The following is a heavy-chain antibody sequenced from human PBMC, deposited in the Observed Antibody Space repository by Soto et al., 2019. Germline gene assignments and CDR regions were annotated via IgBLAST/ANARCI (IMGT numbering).Heavy chain of an antibody. D-gene: IGHD3-22*01. CDR2: IIPIFGTA. CDR3: ARGEGIGVMRYDSSGYYSYYYGMDV. CDR1: GGTFSSYA. Sequence: ASVKVSCKASGGTFSSYAISWVRQAPGQGLEWMGGIIPIFGTANYAQKFQGRVTITADESTSTAYMELSSLRSEDTAVDYCARGEGIGVMRYDSSGYYSYYYGMDVWGQGTTVTVSS. J-gene: IGHJ6*02. V-gene: IGHV1-69*13.